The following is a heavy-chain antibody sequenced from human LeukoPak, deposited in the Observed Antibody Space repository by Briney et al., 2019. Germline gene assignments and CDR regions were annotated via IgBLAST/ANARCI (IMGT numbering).Heavy chain of an antibody. D-gene: IGHD3-22*01. V-gene: IGHV4-39*07. CDR3: ARERDFYGSSGSPSY. J-gene: IGHJ4*02. CDR2: IYYSGST. CDR1: GGSISSRSYY. Sequence: PSETLSLTCTVSGGSISSRSYYWGWIRQPPGKGLEWIGTIYYSGSTYYNPSLKSRVTISVDTSKNQFSLKVRSVTAADTAVYYCARERDFYGSSGSPSYWGQGTLVIVSS.